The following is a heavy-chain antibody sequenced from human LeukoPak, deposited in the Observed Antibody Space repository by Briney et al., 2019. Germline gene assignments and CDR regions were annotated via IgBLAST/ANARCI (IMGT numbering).Heavy chain of an antibody. Sequence: PGGSLRLSCAASGFTFSSYEMNWVRQAPGKGLEWVSYISSSGSTIYYADSVKGRFTISRDNAKNSLYLQMNSLRAEDTAVYYCARDRGHYGSGSRFDYWGQGTLVTVSS. CDR2: ISSSGSTI. V-gene: IGHV3-48*03. CDR3: ARDRGHYGSGSRFDY. D-gene: IGHD3-10*01. CDR1: GFTFSSYE. J-gene: IGHJ4*02.